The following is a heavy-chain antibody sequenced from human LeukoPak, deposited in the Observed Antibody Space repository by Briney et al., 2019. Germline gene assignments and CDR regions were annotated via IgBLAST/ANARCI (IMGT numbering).Heavy chain of an antibody. D-gene: IGHD6-13*01. CDR3: ARDQEGSSWSTPGDY. V-gene: IGHV1-2*02. CDR2: INPNSGGT. J-gene: IGHJ4*02. Sequence: PSVKVSCKASGYTFTGYYMHWVRQAPGQGLEWMGWINPNSGGTNYAQKFQGRVTMTRDTSISTAYMELSRLRSDDTAVYYCARDQEGSSWSTPGDYWGQGTLVTVSS. CDR1: GYTFTGYY.